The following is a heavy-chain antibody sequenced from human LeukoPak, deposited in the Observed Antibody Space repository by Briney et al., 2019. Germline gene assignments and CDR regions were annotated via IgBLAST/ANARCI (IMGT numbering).Heavy chain of an antibody. Sequence: ASVKVSCKASGYTFTSYGISWVRQAPGQGLEWVGWISTYNGNTNYAQKLQDRVAMTTDTSTSAAYMELRSLRSGDTAVYYCARALRGGDYYGSGSPPGYWGQGTLVTVSS. J-gene: IGHJ4*02. CDR1: GYTFTSYG. V-gene: IGHV1-18*01. CDR2: ISTYNGNT. D-gene: IGHD3-10*01. CDR3: ARALRGGDYYGSGSPPGY.